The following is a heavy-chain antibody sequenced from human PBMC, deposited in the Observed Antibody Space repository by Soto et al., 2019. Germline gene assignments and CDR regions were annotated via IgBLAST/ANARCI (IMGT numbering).Heavy chain of an antibody. J-gene: IGHJ4*02. CDR3: VKDRYSYDSRSYRSAY. CDR2: ITSNGGTT. V-gene: IGHV3-64D*06. Sequence: GGSLRLSCSASGFTFSSYAMHWVRQAPGKRLEYVSAITSNGGTTYYADSVKGRFTISRDNSKNTLYLQMSSLRVEDTAVYYCVKDRYSYDSRSYRSAYWGQGTLVTVSS. D-gene: IGHD3-22*01. CDR1: GFTFSSYA.